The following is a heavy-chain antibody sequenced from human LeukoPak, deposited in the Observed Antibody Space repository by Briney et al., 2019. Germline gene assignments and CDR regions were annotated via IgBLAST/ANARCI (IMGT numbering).Heavy chain of an antibody. V-gene: IGHV4-59*01. J-gene: IGHJ3*02. Sequence: SETLSLTCTVSGXSISTYYWSWIRQPPGKGLEYIGYIYYSGSTNYNPSLKSRVTMSLDTSKNQFSRKLSSVTAADTAVYYCAREEVPHGFDIWGQGTMVTVSS. CDR2: IYYSGST. CDR3: AREEVPHGFDI. CDR1: GXSISTYY.